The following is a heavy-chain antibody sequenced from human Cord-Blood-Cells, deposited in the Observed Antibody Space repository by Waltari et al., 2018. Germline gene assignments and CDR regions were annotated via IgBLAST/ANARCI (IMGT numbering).Heavy chain of an antibody. CDR2: IKSKTDGGTT. CDR3: TTHNYDYGDYLY. CDR1: GFTFSNAW. V-gene: IGHV3-15*01. Sequence: EVQLVESGGGLVKPGGSLRLSCAAPGFTFSNAWMSWVRQAPGKGLEWVGRIKSKTDGGTTDYAAPVKGRFTISRDDSKNTLYLQMNSLKTEDTAVYYCTTHNYDYGDYLYWGQGTLVTVSS. J-gene: IGHJ4*02. D-gene: IGHD4-17*01.